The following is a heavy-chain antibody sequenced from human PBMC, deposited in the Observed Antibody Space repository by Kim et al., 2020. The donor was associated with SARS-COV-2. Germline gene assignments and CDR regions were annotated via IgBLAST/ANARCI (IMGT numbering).Heavy chain of an antibody. Sequence: GGSLRLSCAASGFTFDDYAMHWVRQAPGKGLEWVSGISWNSGSIGYADSVKGRFTISRDNAKNSLYLQMNSLRAEDTALYYCAKEGARSSSWRTYYFDYWGQGTLVTVSS. CDR2: ISWNSGSI. CDR3: AKEGARSSSWRTYYFDY. J-gene: IGHJ4*02. CDR1: GFTFDDYA. V-gene: IGHV3-9*01. D-gene: IGHD6-13*01.